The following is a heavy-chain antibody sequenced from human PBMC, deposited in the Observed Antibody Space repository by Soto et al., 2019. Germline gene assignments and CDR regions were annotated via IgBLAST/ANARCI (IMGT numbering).Heavy chain of an antibody. D-gene: IGHD3-10*01. J-gene: IGHJ3*01. CDR1: GFSFRDAW. CDR2: IKSRAAGGAI. V-gene: IGHV3-15*07. Sequence: EVQMVESGGGLVKPGGSLRLSCAVSGFSFRDAWMNWVRQAPGKGLEWVGRIKSRAAGGAIDYAAPVKGRFTISRDDSEDTLYLQINSLTTEDTAMYYCTTDGSFGGVVVAFHLWGQGTMLSVSS. CDR3: TTDGSFGGVVVAFHL.